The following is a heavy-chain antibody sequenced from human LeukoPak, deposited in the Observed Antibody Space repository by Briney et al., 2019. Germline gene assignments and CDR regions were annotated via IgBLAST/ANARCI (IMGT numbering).Heavy chain of an antibody. J-gene: IGHJ4*02. V-gene: IGHV3-48*01. D-gene: IGHD1-26*01. CDR3: ARDTRSLIDY. CDR1: GFTFSSYW. CDR2: ISSNSATT. Sequence: SGGSLRLSCAASGFTFSSYWMNWVRQVPGKGLEWISYISSNSATTYYADSVKGRFTISRDNAKNSLYLHMNSLRADDTAVYYCARDTRSLIDYWGQGTLVTVSS.